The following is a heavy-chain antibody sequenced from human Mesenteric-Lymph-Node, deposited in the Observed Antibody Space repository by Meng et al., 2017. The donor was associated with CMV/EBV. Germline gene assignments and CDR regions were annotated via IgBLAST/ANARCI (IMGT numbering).Heavy chain of an antibody. CDR3: ARDGTAAAGIGVPLDY. Sequence: ASVKVSCKASGYTFSSYDINWVRLAPGQGLEWMGRINPNSGGATYAQKFQGRVAMTRDTSISTAYMELSRLRSDDTAVYYCARDGTAAAGIGVPLDYWGQGTLVTVSS. CDR1: GYTFSSYD. J-gene: IGHJ4*02. D-gene: IGHD6-13*01. V-gene: IGHV1-2*06. CDR2: INPNSGGA.